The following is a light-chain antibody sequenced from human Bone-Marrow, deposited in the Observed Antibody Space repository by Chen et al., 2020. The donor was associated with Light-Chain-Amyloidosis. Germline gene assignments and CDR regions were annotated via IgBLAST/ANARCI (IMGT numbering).Light chain of an antibody. Sequence: SYELTQPPSVSVSPGQTARITCSGDDLPTKYAYWYQQKPGQAPVLVIHRDTERPSGISERFSGSSSGTTATLTISGVQAEDEADYYCCSYAGIRSVFGGGTKLTVL. V-gene: IGLV3-25*03. CDR2: RDT. J-gene: IGLJ2*01. CDR1: DLPTKY. CDR3: CSYAGIRSV.